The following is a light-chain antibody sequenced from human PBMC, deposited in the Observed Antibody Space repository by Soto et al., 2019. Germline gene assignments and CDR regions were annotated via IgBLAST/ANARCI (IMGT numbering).Light chain of an antibody. J-gene: IGKJ1*01. CDR1: QGISSW. Sequence: DSQMTQSPSSVSSSVGDRVTITCRASQGISSWLAWYQQKPGKAPKLLIYAASSVQSGVPSRFSGSGSGTDFTLTIRSVLPEDFATYYCQQANRFPPTFGQGTNVEIQ. V-gene: IGKV1-12*01. CDR2: AAS. CDR3: QQANRFPPT.